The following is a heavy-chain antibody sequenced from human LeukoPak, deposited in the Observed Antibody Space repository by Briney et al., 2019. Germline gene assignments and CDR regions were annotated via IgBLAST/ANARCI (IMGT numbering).Heavy chain of an antibody. D-gene: IGHD2-21*02. CDR3: AKVRRVTNTRYYYYYMDV. CDR2: ISAYNGNT. J-gene: IGHJ6*03. V-gene: IGHV1-18*01. CDR1: GYTFTSYG. Sequence: ASVKVSCKASGYTFTSYGISWVRQAPGQGLEWMGWISAYNGNTNYAQKLQGRVTMTTDTSTSTAYMELRSLRSDDTAVYYCAKVRRVTNTRYYYYYMDVWGKGTTVTISS.